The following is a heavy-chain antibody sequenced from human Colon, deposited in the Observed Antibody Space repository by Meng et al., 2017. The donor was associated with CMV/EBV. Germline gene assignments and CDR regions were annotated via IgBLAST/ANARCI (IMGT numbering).Heavy chain of an antibody. V-gene: IGHV1-46*01. Sequence: ASVKVSCKASGYTLTTYYMHWVRQAPGKGLEWLGRIDPSGTSTIYAQNFQGRVTMTKDTSTSTAYMELSSLRSEDTAVYYCARDTVAGTFPDYWGQGTLVTVSS. CDR1: GYTLTTYY. CDR3: ARDTVAGTFPDY. CDR2: IDPSGTST. D-gene: IGHD6-19*01. J-gene: IGHJ4*02.